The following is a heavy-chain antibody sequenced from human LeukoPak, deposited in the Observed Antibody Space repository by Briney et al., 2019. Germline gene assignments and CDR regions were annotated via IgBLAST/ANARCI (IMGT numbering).Heavy chain of an antibody. V-gene: IGHV1-69*04. CDR1: GGTFSSYA. CDR2: IIPILGIA. D-gene: IGHD3-16*02. Sequence: SVKVSCKASGGTFSSYAISWVRQAPGQGLEWMGRIIPILGIANYAQKFRGRVTITADKSTSTAYMELSSLRSEDTAVYYCARSMYDYVWGSYRYYQNDYWGQGTLVTVSS. CDR3: ARSMYDYVWGSYRYYQNDY. J-gene: IGHJ4*02.